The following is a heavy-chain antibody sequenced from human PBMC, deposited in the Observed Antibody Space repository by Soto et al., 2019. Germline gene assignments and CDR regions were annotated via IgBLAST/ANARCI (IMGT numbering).Heavy chain of an antibody. CDR1: GFTFSSYW. V-gene: IGHV3-7*01. CDR2: IKQDGSEK. J-gene: IGHJ6*02. Sequence: PGGSLRLSCAASGFTFSSYWMSWVRQAPGKGLEWVANIKQDGSEKYYADSVKGRFTISRDNSKNTLYLQMNSLRAEDTAVYYCAKDQWDEWFGELPPYYYYYGMDVWGQGTTVTVSS. D-gene: IGHD3-10*01. CDR3: AKDQWDEWFGELPPYYYYYGMDV.